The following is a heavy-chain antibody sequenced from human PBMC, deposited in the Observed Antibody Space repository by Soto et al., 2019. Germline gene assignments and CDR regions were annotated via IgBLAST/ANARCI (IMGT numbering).Heavy chain of an antibody. D-gene: IGHD1-1*01. CDR3: ARGDGYNYWYYFDY. V-gene: IGHV1-69*13. CDR1: GGTFSSYA. CDR2: IIPIFGTA. J-gene: IGHJ4*02. Sequence: SVKVSCKASGGTFSSYAISWVRQAPGQGLEWMGGIIPIFGTANYAQKFQGRVTITADESTSTAYMELSSLRSEDTAVYYCARGDGYNYWYYFDYWGQGTMVTVSS.